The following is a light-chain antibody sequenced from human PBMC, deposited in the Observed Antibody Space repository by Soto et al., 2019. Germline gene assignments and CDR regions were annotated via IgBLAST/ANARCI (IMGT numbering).Light chain of an antibody. CDR1: SSNIGAGYD. V-gene: IGLV1-40*01. Sequence: QSVLTQPPSVSGAPGQRVTISCTGSSSNIGAGYDVHWYQQFPGTAPKLLIYGNNNRPSGVPDRFSGSKSGTSASLAITGLQSEDGADFYCQSYDGSLSGSVFGTGTKLTVL. CDR2: GNN. CDR3: QSYDGSLSGSV. J-gene: IGLJ1*01.